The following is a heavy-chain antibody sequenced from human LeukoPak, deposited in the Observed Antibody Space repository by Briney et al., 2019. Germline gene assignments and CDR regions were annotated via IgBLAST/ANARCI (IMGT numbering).Heavy chain of an antibody. J-gene: IGHJ1*01. D-gene: IGHD6-13*01. CDR3: ARIGISARGTNFHH. V-gene: IGHV4-59*11. CDR1: GGSISGHY. CDR2: IYYSGTT. Sequence: PSETLSLTCNVSGGSISGHYWSWIRQPPGKGLEWIGYIYYSGTTSYKPSLRSRVTMSVDASKNQFSLRLNSVTAADTALYYCARIGISARGTNFHHWGQGTLVTVSS.